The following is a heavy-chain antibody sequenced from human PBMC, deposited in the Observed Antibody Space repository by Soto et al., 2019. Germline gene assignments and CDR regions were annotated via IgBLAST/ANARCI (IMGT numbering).Heavy chain of an antibody. V-gene: IGHV3-33*01. CDR3: ASSSDDILTGLMSLDY. Sequence: QVQLVESGGGVVQPGRSLRLSCAASGFTFSSYGMHWVRQAPGKGLEWVAVIWYDGSNKYYADSVKGRFTISRDNSKNKLYVQMNSLRAEDTAVYYCASSSDDILTGLMSLDYWGQGTLVTVSS. J-gene: IGHJ4*02. CDR2: IWYDGSNK. CDR1: GFTFSSYG. D-gene: IGHD3-9*01.